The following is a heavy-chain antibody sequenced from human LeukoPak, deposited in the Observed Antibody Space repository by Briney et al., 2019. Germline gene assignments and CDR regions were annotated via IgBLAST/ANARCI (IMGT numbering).Heavy chain of an antibody. V-gene: IGHV3-21*01. CDR3: ARERVPDYYDSSKDGMDV. D-gene: IGHD3-22*01. J-gene: IGHJ6*02. CDR1: GFTFSSYS. CDR2: ISSSSSYI. Sequence: GGSLRLSCAASGFTFSSYSMNWVRQAPGKGLEWVSSISSSSSYIYYADSVKGRFTISRDNAKNSLYLQMNSLRAEDTAVYYCARERVPDYYDSSKDGMDVWGQGTTVTVSS.